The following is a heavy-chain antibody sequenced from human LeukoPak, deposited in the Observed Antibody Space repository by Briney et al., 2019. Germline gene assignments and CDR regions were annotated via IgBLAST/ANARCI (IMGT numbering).Heavy chain of an antibody. J-gene: IGHJ4*02. V-gene: IGHV4-34*01. D-gene: IGHD5-18*01. CDR2: INHSGST. CDR3: ARQRVPYRLWLRRYFVY. Sequence: SETLSLTGAVYGGSFSGYYWSWIRQPPGKGPEWIGEINHSGSTNYNPSLKSRVTISVDTSKNQFSLKLSSVTAADTAVYYCARQRVPYRLWLRRYFVYWGQGTLVTVSS. CDR1: GGSFSGYY.